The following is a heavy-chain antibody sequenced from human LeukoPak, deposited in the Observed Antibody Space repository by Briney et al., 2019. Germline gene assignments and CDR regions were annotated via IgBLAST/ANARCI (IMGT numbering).Heavy chain of an antibody. CDR3: ARASSSAALDY. CDR2: IIPIFGTA. CDR1: GGTFSSYA. D-gene: IGHD6-6*01. J-gene: IGHJ4*02. V-gene: IGHV1-69*05. Sequence: SVKVSCKASGGTFSSYAISWVRQAPGQGLEWMGGIIPIFGTANYAQKLQGRVTMTTDTSTSTAYMELRSLRSDDTAVYYCARASSSAALDYWGQGTLVTVSS.